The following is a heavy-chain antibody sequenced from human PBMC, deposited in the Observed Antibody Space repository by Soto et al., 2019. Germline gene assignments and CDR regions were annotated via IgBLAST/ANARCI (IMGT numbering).Heavy chain of an antibody. CDR3: ASSYDSSGYNWFDP. J-gene: IGHJ5*02. CDR1: GGSISSYY. V-gene: IGHV4-59*01. D-gene: IGHD3-22*01. Sequence: SETLSLTCTVSGGSISSYYWSWIRQPPGKGLEWIGYIYYSGSTNYNPSLKSRVTISVDTSKNQFSLKLSSVTAADTAVHYCASSYDSSGYNWFDPWGQGTLVTVSS. CDR2: IYYSGST.